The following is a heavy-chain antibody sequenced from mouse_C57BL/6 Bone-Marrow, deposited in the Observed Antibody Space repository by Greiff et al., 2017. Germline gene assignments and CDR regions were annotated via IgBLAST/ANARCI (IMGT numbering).Heavy chain of an antibody. CDR1: GFTFSDFY. CDR3: ARDACYDYCAMDY. J-gene: IGHJ4*01. CDR2: SRNKANDYTK. V-gene: IGHV7-1*01. Sequence: EVKVVESGGGLVQSGRSLRLSCATSGFTFSDFYMEWVRQAPGKGLEWIAASRNKANDYTKEYSASVKGRFIVSRDTAQSILYLQMNALRAEDTAIYYCARDACYDYCAMDYWGQGTSVTVSS.